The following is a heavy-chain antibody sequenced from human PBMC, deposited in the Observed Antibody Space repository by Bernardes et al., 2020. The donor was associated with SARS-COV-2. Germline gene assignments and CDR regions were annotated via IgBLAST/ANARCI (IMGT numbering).Heavy chain of an antibody. V-gene: IGHV1-2*02. Sequence: ASVKVPCKASGHTFTGYYMHWVRQAPGQGHEWMGGNNPNSGGTNYAQKFQGRDTMTRDTSISTAYMELSRLSSDDTAVYYCAIPPTNYDRYGMDDWGQGTTVTVSS. D-gene: IGHD3-22*01. CDR2: NNPNSGGT. J-gene: IGHJ6*02. CDR3: AIPPTNYDRYGMDD. CDR1: GHTFTGYY.